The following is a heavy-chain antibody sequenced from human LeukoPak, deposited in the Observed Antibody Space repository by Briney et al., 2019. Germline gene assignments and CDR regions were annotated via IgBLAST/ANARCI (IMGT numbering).Heavy chain of an antibody. V-gene: IGHV1-46*01. D-gene: IGHD6-19*01. J-gene: IGHJ4*02. CDR1: GYSFISYY. CDR2: INPSGGST. Sequence: ASVKVSCKASGYSFISYYMHWVRHAPGQGLEWMGIINPSGGSTGYDQKFLGRIPMTRDPCTSTVYMEPRSLRSEDTAVYYCARDLGLSMAGTAGFDYWGQGTLVTVSS. CDR3: ARDLGLSMAGTAGFDY.